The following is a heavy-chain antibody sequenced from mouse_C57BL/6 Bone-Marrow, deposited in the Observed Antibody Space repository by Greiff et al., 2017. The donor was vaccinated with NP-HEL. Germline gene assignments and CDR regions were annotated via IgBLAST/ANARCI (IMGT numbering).Heavy chain of an antibody. J-gene: IGHJ1*03. Sequence: EVKLMESGGDLVKPGGSLKLSCAASGFTFSSYGMSWVRQTPDKRLEWVATISSGGSYTYYPDSVKGRFTISRDNAKNTLYLQMSNLKSEDTAMYYCARAPDYYGSSPWYFDVWGTGTTVTVSS. CDR2: ISSGGSYT. V-gene: IGHV5-6*01. D-gene: IGHD1-1*01. CDR1: GFTFSSYG. CDR3: ARAPDYYGSSPWYFDV.